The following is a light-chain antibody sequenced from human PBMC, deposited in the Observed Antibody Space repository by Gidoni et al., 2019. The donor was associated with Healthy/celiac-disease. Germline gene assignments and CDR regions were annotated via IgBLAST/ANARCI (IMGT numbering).Light chain of an antibody. CDR1: QSVSSD. CDR2: DAS. V-gene: IGKV3-11*01. J-gene: IGKJ2*01. Sequence: EIVSTQPPATLSLSPGERATLSCRASQSVSSDLAWYQQKPGQAPRLLIYDASNRATGIPARFSGSGSGTAFTLTISSLEPEDFAVYYCQQRSNWPPYTFGQGTKLEIK. CDR3: QQRSNWPPYT.